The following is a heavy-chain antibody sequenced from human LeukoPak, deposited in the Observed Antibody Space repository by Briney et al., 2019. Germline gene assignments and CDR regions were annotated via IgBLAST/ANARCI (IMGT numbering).Heavy chain of an antibody. Sequence: GSLRLSCAASGFTFDDYGMSWVRQAPGKGLEWVSGINWNGGSTGYTDSVKGRFTISRDNAKNSLYLQMNSLRAEDTALYYCARGSVPGRLGYYYDYYMDVWGKGTTVTVSS. D-gene: IGHD2-2*01. V-gene: IGHV3-20*04. J-gene: IGHJ6*03. CDR2: INWNGGST. CDR1: GFTFDDYG. CDR3: ARGSVPGRLGYYYDYYMDV.